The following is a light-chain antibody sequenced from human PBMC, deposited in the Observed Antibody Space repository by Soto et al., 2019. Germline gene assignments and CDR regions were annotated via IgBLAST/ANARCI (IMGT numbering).Light chain of an antibody. V-gene: IGKV3-20*01. J-gene: IGKJ1*01. CDR1: QSVSKNY. Sequence: EIVLTQSPGTLSLSPGERATLSCRASQSVSKNYLASYQQKPGQAPRLLIYDAFNRATGIPDRFSGSGSGTDFPLTISRLEPEDFAVYYCQQCAHSPLTFGQGTKVEIK. CDR3: QQCAHSPLT. CDR2: DAF.